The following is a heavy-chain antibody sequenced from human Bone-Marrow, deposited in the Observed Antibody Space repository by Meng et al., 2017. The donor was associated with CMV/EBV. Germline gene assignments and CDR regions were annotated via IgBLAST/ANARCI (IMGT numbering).Heavy chain of an antibody. Sequence: SETLSLTCTVSGGSISSYYWSWIRQPPGKGLEWIGYIYYSGSTNYNPSLKSRVTISVDTSKNQFSLKLSSVTAADTAVYYCARVALNYYDSSGPFDYWGHGTLVTVSS. D-gene: IGHD3-22*01. CDR2: IYYSGST. J-gene: IGHJ4*01. V-gene: IGHV4-59*01. CDR3: ARVALNYYDSSGPFDY. CDR1: GGSISSYY.